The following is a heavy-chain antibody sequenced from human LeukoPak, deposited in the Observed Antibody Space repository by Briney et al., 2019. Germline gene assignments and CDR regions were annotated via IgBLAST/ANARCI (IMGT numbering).Heavy chain of an antibody. Sequence: SQTLSLTCTVSGGSISSGDYYWSWIRQPPGKGLEWIGYIYYSGSTYYNPSLKSRVTISVDTSKNQFSLKLSSVTAADTAVYYCARENLMVRGNAFDIWGQGTMVTVSS. CDR1: GGSISSGDYY. CDR2: IYYSGST. J-gene: IGHJ3*02. D-gene: IGHD3-10*01. CDR3: ARENLMVRGNAFDI. V-gene: IGHV4-30-4*01.